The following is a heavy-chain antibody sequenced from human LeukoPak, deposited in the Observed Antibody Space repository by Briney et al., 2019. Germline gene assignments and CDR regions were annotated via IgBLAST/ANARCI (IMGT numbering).Heavy chain of an antibody. CDR2: ISGSSTYI. Sequence: GGSLRLSCAASGFTFSTYSMNWVRQAPGKGLEWVSSISGSSTYIYDADSLKGRFTISRDNAKNSLYLQMNSLRAEDTAVYYCARSLGIGPHYFDNWGQGTLVTVSS. D-gene: IGHD3-16*01. CDR3: ARSLGIGPHYFDN. CDR1: GFTFSTYS. V-gene: IGHV3-21*01. J-gene: IGHJ4*02.